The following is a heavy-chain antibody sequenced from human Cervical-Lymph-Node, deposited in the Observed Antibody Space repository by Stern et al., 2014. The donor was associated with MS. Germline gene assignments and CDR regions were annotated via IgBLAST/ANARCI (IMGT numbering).Heavy chain of an antibody. J-gene: IGHJ4*02. V-gene: IGHV5-51*01. CDR1: GYSFTANW. CDR2: IYPGDSDP. CDR3: ARDYGDYAFDY. Sequence: VQLVQAGAEVKKPGESLKISCKGSGYSFTANWIAWVRQMPGQGLEWMGIIYPGDSDPRYSPSFQGQVTISADKSISTAYLQWSSLKASDTAMYYCARDYGDYAFDYWGQGTLVTVSS. D-gene: IGHD4-17*01.